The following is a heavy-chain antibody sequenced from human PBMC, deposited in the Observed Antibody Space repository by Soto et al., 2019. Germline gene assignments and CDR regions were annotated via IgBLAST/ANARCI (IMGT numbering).Heavy chain of an antibody. Sequence: PAEALRLSWAASGFTFGSYDFHWVRQAPGKGLEWVSAIGNGGGTNYQGSVKGRFTISRENAKNSLSLQVNSLRAGDTAVYFCASEVHRRGVKALDIPGQRPMGT. D-gene: IGHD3-16*02. CDR3: ASEVHRRGVKALDI. CDR2: IGNGGGT. CDR1: GFTFGSYD. J-gene: IGHJ3*02. V-gene: IGHV3-13*01.